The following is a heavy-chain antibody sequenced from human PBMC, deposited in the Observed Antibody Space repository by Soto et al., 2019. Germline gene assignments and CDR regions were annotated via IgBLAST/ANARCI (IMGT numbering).Heavy chain of an antibody. CDR2: MNPNSGET. D-gene: IGHD2-15*01. CDR3: ARVAVAARPRWYNWFDP. Sequence: ASVKVSCKTSGYAFTDYDIDWVRQATGQGLEWIGWMNPNSGETGYAQKFQGRVTMTRSASLSTAYLELSSLRSEDTAVYYCARVAVAARPRWYNWFDPWGQGTLVTVSS. CDR1: GYAFTDYD. V-gene: IGHV1-8*01. J-gene: IGHJ5*02.